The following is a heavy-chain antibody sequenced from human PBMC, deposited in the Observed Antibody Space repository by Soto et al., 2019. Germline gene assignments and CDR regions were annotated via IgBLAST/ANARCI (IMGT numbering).Heavy chain of an antibody. CDR3: AKDQGERTPSLLCYSDY. J-gene: IGHJ4*02. CDR1: GFTFSSYA. CDR2: ISGSGGST. V-gene: IGHV3-23*01. D-gene: IGHD1-1*01. Sequence: GGSLRLSCAASGFTFSSYAMSWVRQAPGKGLEWVSAISGSGGSTYYADSVKGRFTISRDNSKNTLYLQMNSLRAEDTAVYYCAKDQGERTPSLLCYSDYWGQGTLVTVSS.